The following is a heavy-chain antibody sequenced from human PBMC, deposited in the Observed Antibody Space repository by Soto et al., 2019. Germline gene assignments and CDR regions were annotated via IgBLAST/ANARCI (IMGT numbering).Heavy chain of an antibody. Sequence: SEPLSLTCTVSGGSVSSSSYYWSWIRQPAGKGLEWIGRIYTSGSTNYNPSLKSRVTMSVDTSKNQFSLKLSSVTAADTAVYYCARDLYDFWSGSRIPFDYWGQGTLVTVSS. CDR3: ARDLYDFWSGSRIPFDY. CDR2: IYTSGST. D-gene: IGHD3-3*01. V-gene: IGHV4-61*02. CDR1: GGSVSSSSYY. J-gene: IGHJ4*02.